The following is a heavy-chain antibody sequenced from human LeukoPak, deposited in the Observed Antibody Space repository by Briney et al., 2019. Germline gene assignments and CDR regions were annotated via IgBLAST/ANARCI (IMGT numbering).Heavy chain of an antibody. CDR1: GFTFSSYA. D-gene: IGHD2-2*02. Sequence: GRSLRLSCAASGFTFSSYAMHWVRQAPGKGLEWVAVISYDGSNKYYADSVKGRFTISRDNSKNTLYLQMNSLRAEDTAVYYCARDLLRYCSSTSCYNPGNFDYWGQGTLVTVSS. V-gene: IGHV3-30-3*01. CDR2: ISYDGSNK. CDR3: ARDLLRYCSSTSCYNPGNFDY. J-gene: IGHJ4*02.